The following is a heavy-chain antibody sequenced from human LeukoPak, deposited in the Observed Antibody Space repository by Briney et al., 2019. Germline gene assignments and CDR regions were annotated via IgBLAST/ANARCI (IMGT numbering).Heavy chain of an antibody. CDR1: GDSITSFY. D-gene: IGHD6-6*01. CDR3: AARNKPGIGAREFEY. J-gene: IGHJ4*02. CDR2: IYTSGSP. Sequence: PSETLSLTCTVSGDSITSFYLTWIRQPAGKGLEWIGRIYTSGSPHYNPSLKSRVTMSIDTSTNQFSLKLSSVTAADPAVYPCAARNKPGIGAREFEYWGQGTLVTVSS. V-gene: IGHV4-4*07.